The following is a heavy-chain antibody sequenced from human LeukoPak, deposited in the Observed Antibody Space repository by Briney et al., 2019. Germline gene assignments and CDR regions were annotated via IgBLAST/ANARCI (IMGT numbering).Heavy chain of an antibody. D-gene: IGHD7-27*01. CDR2: FDPDDGET. CDR1: GYTFTSYY. Sequence: ASVKVSCKASGYTFTSYYMHWVRQAPGKGLEWMGGFDPDDGETMYVEKFQGRVSMTEDASTDTAYLELSRLRSEDTAVYYCVTDSLSGFDYWGQGTLVTVSS. CDR3: VTDSLSGFDY. V-gene: IGHV1-24*01. J-gene: IGHJ4*02.